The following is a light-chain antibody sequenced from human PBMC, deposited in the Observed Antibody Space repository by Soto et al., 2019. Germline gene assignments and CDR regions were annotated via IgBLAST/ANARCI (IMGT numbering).Light chain of an antibody. CDR2: EVT. V-gene: IGLV2-23*02. Sequence: QSALTQPASVSGSPGQSITISCTGTSSDVGGYSYVSWYQQHPGKPPKLIIYEVTSRPSGVSDRFSGSKSGNTASLTISGLQPEDESDYYCCSYAGGNTLMFGVGTKLTVL. CDR3: CSYAGGNTLM. J-gene: IGLJ3*02. CDR1: SSDVGGYSY.